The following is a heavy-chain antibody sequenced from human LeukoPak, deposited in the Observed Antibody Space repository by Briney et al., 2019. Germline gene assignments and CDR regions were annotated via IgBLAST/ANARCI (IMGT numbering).Heavy chain of an antibody. Sequence: PGGSLRLSCAASGFTVSSNYMSWVRQAPGKGLEWVSVIYSGGSTYYADSVKGRFTISRDNSKNTLHLQMNSLRAEDTAVYYCARIFYSNYVHYWGQGTLVTVSS. CDR3: ARIFYSNYVHY. CDR2: IYSGGST. J-gene: IGHJ4*02. V-gene: IGHV3-66*02. CDR1: GFTVSSNY. D-gene: IGHD4-11*01.